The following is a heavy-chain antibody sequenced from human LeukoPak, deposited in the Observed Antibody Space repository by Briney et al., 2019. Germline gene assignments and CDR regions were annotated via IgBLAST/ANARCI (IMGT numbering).Heavy chain of an antibody. J-gene: IGHJ4*02. CDR3: ARGTANFDY. CDR2: ISTYNGYT. V-gene: IGHV1-18*01. Sequence: ASVKVSCKASGGTFSSYAISWVRQAPGQGLEWMGWISTYNGYTTYAQSLQGRVTMTTDTSTSTAYMELRSLRSDDTAVYYCARGTANFDYWGQGALVTVSS. CDR1: GGTFSSYA. D-gene: IGHD5-18*01.